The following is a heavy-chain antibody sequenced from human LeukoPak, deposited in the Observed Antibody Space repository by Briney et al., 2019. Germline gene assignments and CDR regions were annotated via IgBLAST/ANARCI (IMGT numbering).Heavy chain of an antibody. V-gene: IGHV4-59*01. CDR3: ASSPMYDSSGYIDY. D-gene: IGHD3-22*01. J-gene: IGHJ4*02. Sequence: PSETLSLTCTVSGGSISSYYWSWIRQPPGKGLEWIGYIYYSGSTNYNPSLKSRVTTSGDTSKKQFSLKLSSVTAADTAVYYCASSPMYDSSGYIDYWGQGTLVTVSS. CDR2: IYYSGST. CDR1: GGSISSYY.